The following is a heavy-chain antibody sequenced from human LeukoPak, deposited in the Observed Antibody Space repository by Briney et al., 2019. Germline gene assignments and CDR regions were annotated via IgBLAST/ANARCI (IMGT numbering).Heavy chain of an antibody. D-gene: IGHD6-13*01. CDR2: ISSSGSTI. CDR1: GFTFSDYY. J-gene: IGHJ4*02. V-gene: IGHV3-11*04. Sequence: PGGSLRLSCAASGFTFSDYYMSWIRQAPGKGLEWVSYISSSGSTIYYADSVKGRFTISRDNAKNSLYLQMDSLRAEDTAVYYCASRSSWRIVAAYFDYWGQGTLVIVSS. CDR3: ASRSSWRIVAAYFDY.